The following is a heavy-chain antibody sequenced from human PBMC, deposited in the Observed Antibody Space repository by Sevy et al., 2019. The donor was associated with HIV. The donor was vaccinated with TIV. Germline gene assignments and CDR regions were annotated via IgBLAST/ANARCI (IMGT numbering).Heavy chain of an antibody. CDR1: GGTFSSYA. V-gene: IGHV1-69*13. Sequence: SSVKVSCKASGGTFSSYAISWVRQAPGQGLEWMGGIIPIFGTANYAQKFQGRVTITADESTSTAYMELSSLRSEDTAVYYCALQEDYYDSSGYYYRRGDAFDIWGQGTMVTVSS. CDR3: ALQEDYYDSSGYYYRRGDAFDI. J-gene: IGHJ3*02. CDR2: IIPIFGTA. D-gene: IGHD3-22*01.